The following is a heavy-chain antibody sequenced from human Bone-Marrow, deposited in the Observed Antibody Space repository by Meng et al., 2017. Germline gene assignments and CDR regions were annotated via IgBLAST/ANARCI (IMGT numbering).Heavy chain of an antibody. V-gene: IGHV1-18*01. CDR1: GYTFTSYG. D-gene: IGHD3-22*01. CDR3: ASLDSSGYASPYGMGV. Sequence: ASVKVSCKASGYTFTSYGISWVRQAPGQGLEWMGWISAYNGNTNYAQKLQGRVTITADESTSTAYMELSSLRSEGTAMYYCASLDSSGYASPYGMGVWGQGITVTVSS. J-gene: IGHJ6*02. CDR2: ISAYNGNT.